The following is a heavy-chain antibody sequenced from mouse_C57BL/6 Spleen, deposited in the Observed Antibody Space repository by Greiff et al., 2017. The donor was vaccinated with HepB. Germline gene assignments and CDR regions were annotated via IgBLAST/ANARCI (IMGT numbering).Heavy chain of an antibody. CDR2: INPNNGGT. Sequence: EVQLQQSGPELVKPGASVKISCKASGYTFTDYYMNWVKQSHGKSLEWIGDINPNNGGTSYNQKFKGKATLTVDKSSSTAYMELRSLTSEDSAVYYCAPNYYGNYENYWGQGTTLTVSS. J-gene: IGHJ2*01. V-gene: IGHV1-26*01. D-gene: IGHD2-1*01. CDR3: APNYYGNYENY. CDR1: GYTFTDYY.